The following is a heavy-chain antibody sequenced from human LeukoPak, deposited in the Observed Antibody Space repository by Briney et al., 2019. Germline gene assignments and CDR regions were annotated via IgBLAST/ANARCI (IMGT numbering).Heavy chain of an antibody. Sequence: PGRSLRLSCAASGFTFSSYAMHWVRQAPGKGLEWVAVISYDGSNKYYADSVKGRFTISRDNSKNTLYLQMNSLRAEDTAVCYCARAAKRFLELEWFDPWGQGTLVTVSS. D-gene: IGHD3-3*01. CDR2: ISYDGSNK. CDR1: GFTFSSYA. V-gene: IGHV3-30-3*01. J-gene: IGHJ5*02. CDR3: ARAAKRFLELEWFDP.